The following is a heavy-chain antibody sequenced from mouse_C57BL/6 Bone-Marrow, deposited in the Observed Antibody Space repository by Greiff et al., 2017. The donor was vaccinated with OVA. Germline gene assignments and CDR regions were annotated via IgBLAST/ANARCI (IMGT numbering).Heavy chain of an antibody. D-gene: IGHD1-1*01. J-gene: IGHJ1*03. CDR2: IWSGGST. CDR1: GFSLTSYG. V-gene: IGHV2-2*01. CDR3: ARLTNGSSYGKYFDV. Sequence: VMLVESGPGLVQPSQSLSITCTVSGFSLTSYGVHWVRQSPGKGLEWLGVIWSGGSTDYNAAFISRLSISKDNSKSQVFFKMNSLQADDTAIYYCARLTNGSSYGKYFDVWGTGTTVTVSS.